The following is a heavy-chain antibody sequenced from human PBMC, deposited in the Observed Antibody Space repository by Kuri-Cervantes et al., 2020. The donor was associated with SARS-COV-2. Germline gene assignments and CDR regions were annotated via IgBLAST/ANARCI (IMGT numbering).Heavy chain of an antibody. CDR2: IWYDGSNK. CDR3: VRDGDHWNFDY. Sequence: GGSLRLSCAASGFTFSDYGMHWVRQAPGKGLEWVAVIWYDGSNKYYADSVKGRFTLSRDNAKNMLFLQMNSLRAEDTAVYYCVRDGDHWNFDYWGQGTLVTVSS. CDR1: GFTFSDYG. D-gene: IGHD1-1*01. V-gene: IGHV3-33*01. J-gene: IGHJ4*02.